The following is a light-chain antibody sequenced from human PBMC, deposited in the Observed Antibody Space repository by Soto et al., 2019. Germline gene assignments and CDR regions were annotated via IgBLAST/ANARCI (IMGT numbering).Light chain of an antibody. Sequence: EIVLTQSPGTLSLSPGERATLSCRASQTVRSTYLAWYQQKPGQPPRLLIYEASSRFTGIPDRFSGSGSGTDFTLTINRLEPEDFAKYFYQQYGSSPRTFGQGSKVEVK. V-gene: IGKV3-20*01. CDR3: QQYGSSPRT. CDR2: EAS. CDR1: QTVRSTY. J-gene: IGKJ1*01.